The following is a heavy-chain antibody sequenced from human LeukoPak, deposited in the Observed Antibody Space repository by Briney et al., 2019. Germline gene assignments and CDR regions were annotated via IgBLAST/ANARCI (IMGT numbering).Heavy chain of an antibody. V-gene: IGHV3-30*01. J-gene: IGHJ3*02. D-gene: IGHD2-2*01. CDR1: GFTFSSYA. Sequence: GGSLRLSCAASGFTFSSYAMHWVRQAPGKRLEWVAVISYDGSNKYYADSVKGRFTISRDNSKNTLYLQMNSLRAEDTAVYYCASGTRSTSYFDAFDIWGQGTMVTVSS. CDR2: ISYDGSNK. CDR3: ASGTRSTSYFDAFDI.